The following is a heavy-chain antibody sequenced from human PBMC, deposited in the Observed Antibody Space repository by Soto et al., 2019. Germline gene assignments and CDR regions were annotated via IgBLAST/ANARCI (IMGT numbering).Heavy chain of an antibody. V-gene: IGHV1-69*01. Sequence: QVQLVQSGAEVKKPGSSVKVSCKASGGTFSSYAISWVRQAPGQGLEWMGGIIPIFGTANYAQKFQGRVTITADESTSTAYMELSSLRSEDTAVYYCAKGGSGNYLTYYYYYGMDVWGQGTTVTVSS. CDR2: IIPIFGTA. D-gene: IGHD3-22*01. CDR3: AKGGSGNYLTYYYYYGMDV. J-gene: IGHJ6*02. CDR1: GGTFSSYA.